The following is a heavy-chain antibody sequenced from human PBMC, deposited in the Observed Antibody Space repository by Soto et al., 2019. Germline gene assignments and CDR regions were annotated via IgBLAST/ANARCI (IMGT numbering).Heavy chain of an antibody. CDR3: ARDSAGIAARHYYGMDV. CDR1: GFTFSRYW. CDR2: IKQDGSEK. Sequence: GGSLRLSCAASGFTFSRYWMSWVRQAPGKGLEWVAFIKQDGSEKYSVDSVKGRFTISRDNAKNSLYLQMNSLRAEDTAVYYCARDSAGIAARHYYGMDVWGQGTTVTVSS. V-gene: IGHV3-7*01. J-gene: IGHJ6*02. D-gene: IGHD6-6*01.